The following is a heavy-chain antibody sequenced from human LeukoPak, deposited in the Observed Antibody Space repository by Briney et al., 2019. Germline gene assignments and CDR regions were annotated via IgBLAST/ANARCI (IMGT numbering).Heavy chain of an antibody. CDR3: ARVRRGVVPAAPPYFDY. D-gene: IGHD2-2*01. CDR1: GGSISSGGYS. V-gene: IGHV4-30-2*01. Sequence: SETLSLTCAVSGGSISSGGYSWSWIRQPPGKGLEWIGYIYHSGSTYYNPSLKSRVTISVDRSKNQFSLKLSSVIAADTAVYYCARVRRGVVPAAPPYFDYWGQGTLVTVSS. J-gene: IGHJ4*02. CDR2: IYHSGST.